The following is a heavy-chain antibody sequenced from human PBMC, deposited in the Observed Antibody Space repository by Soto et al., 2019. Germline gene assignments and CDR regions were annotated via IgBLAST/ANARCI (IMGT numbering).Heavy chain of an antibody. D-gene: IGHD3-22*01. CDR3: ARATAYYYDNTGYYHFDY. CDR1: GGSISSGGYY. Sequence: SETLSLTCTVSGGSISSGGYYWSWIRQHPGKGLEWIGYVYYSGSTYYNPSLKSRVTISVATSKNQFSLKLSSVTAADTAVYYFARATAYYYDNTGYYHFDYWSQGPLVTV. CDR2: VYYSGST. J-gene: IGHJ4*02. V-gene: IGHV4-31*03.